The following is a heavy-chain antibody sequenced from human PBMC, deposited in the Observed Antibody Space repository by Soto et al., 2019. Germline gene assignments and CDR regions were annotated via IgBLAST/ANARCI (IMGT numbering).Heavy chain of an antibody. Sequence: QITLKESGPSLVKPTQTLTLTCTLSGSSLTTSGVGVGWIRQPPGKALEWLASIYWDDDRRYRPSLKTRLTVTRDTSKNQVVLRMTNMDPVDTATYFWAHISRGYHYYFDFWGQGTLVAVSS. CDR2: IYWDDDR. CDR1: GSSLTTSGVG. J-gene: IGHJ4*02. D-gene: IGHD5-12*01. CDR3: AHISRGYHYYFDF. V-gene: IGHV2-5*02.